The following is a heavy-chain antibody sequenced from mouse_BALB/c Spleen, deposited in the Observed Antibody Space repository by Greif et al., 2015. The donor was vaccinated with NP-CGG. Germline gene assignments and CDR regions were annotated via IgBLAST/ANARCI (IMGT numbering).Heavy chain of an antibody. CDR1: GFTFSSFG. V-gene: IGHV5-17*02. CDR3: ARGRDRYDGDYYAMDY. J-gene: IGHJ4*01. D-gene: IGHD2-14*01. CDR2: ISSGSSTI. Sequence: EVQLVESGGGLVQPGGSRKLSCAASGFTFSSFGMHWVRQAPEKGLEWVAYISSGSSTIYYADTVKGRFTISRDNPKNTLFLQMTSLRSEDTAMYYCARGRDRYDGDYYAMDYWGQGTSVTVSS.